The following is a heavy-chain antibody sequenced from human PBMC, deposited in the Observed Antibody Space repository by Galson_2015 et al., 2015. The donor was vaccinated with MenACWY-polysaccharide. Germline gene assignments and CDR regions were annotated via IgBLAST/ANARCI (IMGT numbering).Heavy chain of an antibody. J-gene: IGHJ4*02. Sequence: SLRLSCAASGFTFRNYAIHWVRQAPGEGLEWVAVISSDGRDTHYADSVKGRFTISRDNSKNTLYLQMNSLRVEDTAVYYCAKDLAVGAADYYFDAWGQGTLLTVSS. CDR3: AKDLAVGAADYYFDA. D-gene: IGHD6-13*01. CDR2: ISSDGRDT. CDR1: GFTFRNYA. V-gene: IGHV3-30*18.